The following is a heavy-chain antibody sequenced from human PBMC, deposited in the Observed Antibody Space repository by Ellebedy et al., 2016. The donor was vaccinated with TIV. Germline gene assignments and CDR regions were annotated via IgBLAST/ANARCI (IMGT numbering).Heavy chain of an antibody. CDR2: IYPGDSHT. Sequence: GESLKISCQGSGYSFTTYWIAWVRQMPGKGLEWMGIIYPGDSHTRYSPSFQGQVTITADKSISTAYLQWSSLKASDTAMYFCARHYCSSTSCYGTNYYYGMDVWGQGTTVTVSS. J-gene: IGHJ6*02. CDR3: ARHYCSSTSCYGTNYYYGMDV. V-gene: IGHV5-51*01. D-gene: IGHD2-2*01. CDR1: GYSFTTYW.